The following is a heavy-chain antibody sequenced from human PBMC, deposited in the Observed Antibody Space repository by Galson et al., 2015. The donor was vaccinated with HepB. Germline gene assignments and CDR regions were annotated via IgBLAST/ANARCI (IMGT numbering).Heavy chain of an antibody. V-gene: IGHV5-51*01. CDR2: IYPSDPDV. CDR1: GYSFTSYW. J-gene: IGHJ4*02. CDR3: TRHGTLLDY. D-gene: IGHD1-7*01. Sequence: QSGAEVKKPGESLKISCKGSGYSFTSYWIGWVRQMPGKGLEWMGIIYPSDPDVRYSPSFQGQVTISVDKSVSTAYLQWSSLKASDTAVYYCTRHGTLLDYWGQGTLVTVSS.